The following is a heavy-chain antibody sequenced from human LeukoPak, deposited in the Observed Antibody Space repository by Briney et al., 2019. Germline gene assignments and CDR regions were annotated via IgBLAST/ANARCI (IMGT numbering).Heavy chain of an antibody. CDR2: IYNSGST. V-gene: IGHV4-61*02. Sequence: SETLSLTCTVSGGSISSGSYYWSWIRQPAGKGLEWIVLIYNSGSTNYNPSLKSRVTISVDTSKNQFSLKLSSVTAADTAVYYCARGRRRWPEVYYFDYWGQGTLVTVSS. J-gene: IGHJ4*02. CDR1: GGSISSGSYY. CDR3: ARGRRRWPEVYYFDY. D-gene: IGHD5-24*01.